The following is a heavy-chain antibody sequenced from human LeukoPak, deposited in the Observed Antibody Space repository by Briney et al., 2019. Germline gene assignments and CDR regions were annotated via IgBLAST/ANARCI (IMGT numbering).Heavy chain of an antibody. CDR3: ARGLGFIVVVPAARWFDP. CDR1: GGSFSGYY. Sequence: PSETLSLTCAVYGGSFSGYYWSWIRQPPGKGLEWIGEINHSGSTNYNPSLKSRVTISVDTSKNQFSLKLSSVTAADTAVYYCARGLGFIVVVPAARWFDPWGQGTLVTVSS. V-gene: IGHV4-34*01. D-gene: IGHD2-2*01. J-gene: IGHJ5*02. CDR2: INHSGST.